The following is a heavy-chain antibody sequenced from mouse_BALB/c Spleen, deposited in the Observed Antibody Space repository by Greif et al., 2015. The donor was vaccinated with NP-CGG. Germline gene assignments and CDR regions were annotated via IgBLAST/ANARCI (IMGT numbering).Heavy chain of an antibody. Sequence: EVKLMESGGGLVKPGGSLKLSCAASGFTFSSYAMSWVRQTPEKRLEWVATISSGGSYTYYPDSVKGRFTISRDNAKNTQYLQMSSRRSEDTAMYYCARQGDYDEGGYYDAKDYWGQGTSGAVSS. J-gene: IGHJ4*01. CDR2: ISSGGSYT. CDR1: GFTFSSYA. V-gene: IGHV5-9-3*01. D-gene: IGHD2-4*01. CDR3: ARQGDYDEGGYYDAKDY.